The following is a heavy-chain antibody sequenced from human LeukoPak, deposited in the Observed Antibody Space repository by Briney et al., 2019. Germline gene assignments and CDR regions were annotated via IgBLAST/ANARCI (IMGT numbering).Heavy chain of an antibody. V-gene: IGHV5-51*01. D-gene: IGHD3-9*01. CDR2: IDPGDSDT. CDR1: GYSFTNNW. CDR3: GRRKYDILTGFDAFDI. J-gene: IGHJ3*02. Sequence: GESLKISCKGSGYSFTNNWIGWVRQVPGKGLEWMGIIDPGDSDTRYSPSFQGQVTISADKSISTAYLQWRSLKASDTAMYYCGRRKYDILTGFDAFDIWGQGTMVTVSS.